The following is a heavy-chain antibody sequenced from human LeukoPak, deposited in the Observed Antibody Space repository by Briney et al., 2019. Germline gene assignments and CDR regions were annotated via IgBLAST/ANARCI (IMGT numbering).Heavy chain of an antibody. CDR2: IYYSGST. V-gene: IGHV4-59*01. J-gene: IGHJ6*03. CDR3: ARFSPPDYYYYYYMDV. Sequence: GSLRLSCAASGFTLSSYALNWVRQAPEKGLEWIGYIYYSGSTNYNPSLKSRVTISVDTSKNQFSLKLSSVTAADTAVYYCARFSPPDYYYYYYMDVWGKGTTVTVSS. CDR1: GFTLSSYA.